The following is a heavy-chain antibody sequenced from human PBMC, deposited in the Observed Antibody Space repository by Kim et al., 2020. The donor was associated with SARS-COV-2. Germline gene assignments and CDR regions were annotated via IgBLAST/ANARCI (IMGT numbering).Heavy chain of an antibody. D-gene: IGHD3-22*01. Sequence: RFTISRDNSKNSLYLQMNSLRTEDTALYYCAKRRHYYDSSGYLSGDAFDIWGQGTMVTVSS. V-gene: IGHV3-43*01. CDR3: AKRRHYYDSSGYLSGDAFDI. J-gene: IGHJ3*02.